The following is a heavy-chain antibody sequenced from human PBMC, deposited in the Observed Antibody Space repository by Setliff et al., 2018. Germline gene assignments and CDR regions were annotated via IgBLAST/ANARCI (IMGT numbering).Heavy chain of an antibody. Sequence: LRLSCAASGFTFSSYAMHWVRQAPGKGLEWVAVISYDGSNKYYADSVKGRFTISRDNSKNTLYLQMNSPRAEDTAVYYCARDRLRSDSPWGYFDYWGQGTLVTVSS. CDR2: ISYDGSNK. CDR3: ARDRLRSDSPWGYFDY. V-gene: IGHV3-30*04. J-gene: IGHJ4*02. D-gene: IGHD3-16*01. CDR1: GFTFSSYA.